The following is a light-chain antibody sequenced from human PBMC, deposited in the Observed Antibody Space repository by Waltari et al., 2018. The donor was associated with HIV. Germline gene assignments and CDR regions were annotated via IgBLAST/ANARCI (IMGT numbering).Light chain of an antibody. J-gene: IGKJ1*01. Sequence: EIVLTQSPATLSVSPGERATLSSRASQSISKNLAWYQQKPDQAPRLLIYDASNRATGIPARFSGSGSGTDFTLTISSLEPEDFAVYYCQQRSNWPRTFGQGTKVEIK. CDR1: QSISKN. V-gene: IGKV3-11*01. CDR2: DAS. CDR3: QQRSNWPRT.